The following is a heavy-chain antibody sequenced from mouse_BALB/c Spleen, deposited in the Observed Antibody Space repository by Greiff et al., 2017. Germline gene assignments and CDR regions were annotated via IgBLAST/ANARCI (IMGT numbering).Heavy chain of an antibody. Sequence: VKLVESGPDLVAPSQSLSITCTVSGFSLTSYGVHWVRQPPGKGLEWLVVIWSDGSTTYNSALKSRLSISKDNSKSQVFLKMNSLQTDDTAMYYCARHEGANLYAMDYWGQGTSVTVSS. D-gene: IGHD4-1*01. CDR3: ARHEGANLYAMDY. CDR1: GFSLTSYG. J-gene: IGHJ4*01. V-gene: IGHV2-6-2*01. CDR2: IWSDGST.